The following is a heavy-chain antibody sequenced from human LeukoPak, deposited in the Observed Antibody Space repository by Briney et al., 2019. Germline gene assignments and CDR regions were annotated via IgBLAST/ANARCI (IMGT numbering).Heavy chain of an antibody. CDR3: ARVAYYYGSGSSPGY. Sequence: GGSLRFSCAASGFTFSSYGMHWVRQAPGKGLEWVAFIRYDGSNKYYADSVKGRFTISRDNSKNTLYVQMDSLRAEDTAVYYCARVAYYYGSGSSPGYWGQGTLVTVSS. CDR2: IRYDGSNK. D-gene: IGHD3-10*01. V-gene: IGHV3-30*02. J-gene: IGHJ4*02. CDR1: GFTFSSYG.